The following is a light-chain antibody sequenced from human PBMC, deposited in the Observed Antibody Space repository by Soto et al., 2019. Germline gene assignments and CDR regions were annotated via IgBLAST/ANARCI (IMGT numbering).Light chain of an antibody. CDR1: QSVSTH. V-gene: IGKV3-15*01. CDR2: GTS. Sequence: EIVMTQSPATLSVSPGEGATLSCRASQSVSTHLAWYQQIPGQAPRLLIYGTSTRAAGIPARFSGRGSGTEFTFTISSLQSGDFAVYHCQQYHDWPITFGQGTRLEIK. J-gene: IGKJ5*01. CDR3: QQYHDWPIT.